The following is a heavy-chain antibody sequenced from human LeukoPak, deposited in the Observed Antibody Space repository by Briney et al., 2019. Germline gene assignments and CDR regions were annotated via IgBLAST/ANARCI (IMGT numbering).Heavy chain of an antibody. CDR3: ARVVWFGELFN. J-gene: IGHJ4*02. D-gene: IGHD3-10*01. CDR2: IYTTGST. Sequence: SQTLSLTCTVSGGSISSGSYYWSWIRQPAGKGLEWIGRIYTTGSTNYNPSLKSRATISVDTSKNQFSLKLSSVTAADTAVYYCARVVWFGELFNWGQGTLVTVSS. CDR1: GGSISSGSYY. V-gene: IGHV4-61*02.